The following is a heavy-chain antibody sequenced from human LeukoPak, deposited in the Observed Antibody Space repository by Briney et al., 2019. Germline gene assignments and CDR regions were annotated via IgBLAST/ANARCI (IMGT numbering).Heavy chain of an antibody. CDR1: GGSISSYY. D-gene: IGHD3-10*01. CDR3: ARTLWFGELFTAPTYYFDY. V-gene: IGHV4-59*01. Sequence: RASETLSLTCTVSGGSISSYYWSWIRQPPGKGLEWIGYIYYSGSTNYNPSLKSRVTISVDTSKNQFSLKLSSVTAADTAVYYCARTLWFGELFTAPTYYFDYWGQGTLVTVSS. J-gene: IGHJ4*02. CDR2: IYYSGST.